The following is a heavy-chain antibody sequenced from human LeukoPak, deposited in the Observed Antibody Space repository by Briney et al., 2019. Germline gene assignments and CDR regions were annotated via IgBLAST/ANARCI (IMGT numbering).Heavy chain of an antibody. J-gene: IGHJ4*02. CDR3: ATPYNNNNDY. CDR1: GGSISSSGYY. CDR2: ISYSGTT. Sequence: SETLSLTXTVSGGSISSSGYYWGWIRQPPGKGLEWIGSISYSGTTYYNPSLKSRVTISVDTSKNQFSLKLSSVTAADTAVYYCATPYNNNNDYWGQGTLVTVSS. V-gene: IGHV4-39*01. D-gene: IGHD1-14*01.